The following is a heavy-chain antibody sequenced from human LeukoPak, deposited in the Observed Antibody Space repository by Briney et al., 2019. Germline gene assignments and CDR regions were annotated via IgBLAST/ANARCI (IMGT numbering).Heavy chain of an antibody. CDR2: ISGGGDIT. Sequence: GGSLRLSCAASGFTFSSYGMSWVRQAPRKGLEWVSAISGGGDITYYADSVKGRFTISRDNSKNTLHLQMNSLRAEDTAVYYCAKDSREGGFNYYYMDVWGKGTTVTISS. J-gene: IGHJ6*03. CDR3: AKDSREGGFNYYYMDV. CDR1: GFTFSSYG. D-gene: IGHD3-16*01. V-gene: IGHV3-23*01.